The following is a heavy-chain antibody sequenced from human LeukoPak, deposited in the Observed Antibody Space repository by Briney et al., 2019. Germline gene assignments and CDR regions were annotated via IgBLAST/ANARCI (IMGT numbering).Heavy chain of an antibody. CDR3: ASSPLRLRPINWFDP. Sequence: SETLSLTCTVSGGSISSYYWSWIRQPPGKGLEWIGYIYYSGSTNYNPSLKSRVTISVDTSKNQFSLKLSSVTAADTAVYYCASSPLRLRPINWFDPWGQGTLVTVSS. CDR1: GGSISSYY. D-gene: IGHD3-16*01. V-gene: IGHV4-59*01. CDR2: IYYSGST. J-gene: IGHJ5*02.